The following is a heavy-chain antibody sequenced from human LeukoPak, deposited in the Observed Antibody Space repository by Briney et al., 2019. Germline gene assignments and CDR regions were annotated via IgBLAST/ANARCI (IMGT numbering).Heavy chain of an antibody. CDR2: IYTSGNT. D-gene: IGHD1-26*01. CDR1: GGFISSYY. CDR3: ARVLVGANYYYYYMDV. V-gene: IGHV4-4*07. J-gene: IGHJ6*03. Sequence: PSETLSLTCTVSGGFISSYYWSWLRQPAGKGLEWIGRIYTSGNTNYNPSLKSRVTISVDKSKNQFSLKLSSVTAADTAVYYCARVLVGANYYYYYMDVWGKGTTVTVSS.